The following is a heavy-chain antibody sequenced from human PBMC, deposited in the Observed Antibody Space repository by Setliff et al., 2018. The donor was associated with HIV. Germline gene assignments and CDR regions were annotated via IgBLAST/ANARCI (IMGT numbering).Heavy chain of an antibody. CDR2: IDTTGST. Sequence: KASETLSLTCTVSGGSISSGDYSWSWIRQPAGKGLEWLGHIDTTGSTTYNPTLKSRVTISVDTSKMQFSLRLTSVTAADTAVYYCATLDPSGGNFLAYWGQGTLVTVSS. V-gene: IGHV4-61*09. CDR3: ATLDPSGGNFLAY. J-gene: IGHJ4*02. D-gene: IGHD2-21*02. CDR1: GGSISSGDYS.